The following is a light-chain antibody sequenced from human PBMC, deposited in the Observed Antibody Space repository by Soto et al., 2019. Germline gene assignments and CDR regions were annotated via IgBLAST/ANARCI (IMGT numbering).Light chain of an antibody. Sequence: EIVLTQSPATLSLSPGERATLSCRSSQIVSSSYLAWYQQKPGQAPRLLIYGASSRATGIPDRFSGSGSGTDFTLTISRLEPEDFAVYYCQQYGSSSWTFGLGTKVDIK. CDR1: QIVSSSY. J-gene: IGKJ1*01. V-gene: IGKV3-20*01. CDR2: GAS. CDR3: QQYGSSSWT.